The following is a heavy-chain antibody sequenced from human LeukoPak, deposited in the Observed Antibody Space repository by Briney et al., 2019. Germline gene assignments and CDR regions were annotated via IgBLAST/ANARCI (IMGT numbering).Heavy chain of an antibody. J-gene: IGHJ4*02. D-gene: IGHD2-15*01. Sequence: GGTLRLSCAASGFTVSSNYMSWVRQAPGKGLEWISVIYRGGSTYYTDSVKGRFTISRDNSKNPLSLQMNTLRAEDTAVYYCARDSEYGGNYDYWGQGTLVTVSS. CDR1: GFTVSSNY. V-gene: IGHV3-66*01. CDR3: ARDSEYGGNYDY. CDR2: IYRGGST.